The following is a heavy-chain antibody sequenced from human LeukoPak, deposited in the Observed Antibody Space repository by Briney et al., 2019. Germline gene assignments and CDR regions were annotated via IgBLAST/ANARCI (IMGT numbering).Heavy chain of an antibody. D-gene: IGHD1-26*01. Sequence: GGPLRLSCAASGFTFSNHAMHWVRQAPGKGLEWVAVISRDGSQQSHADSVKSRFTISRDYSQNTLFLQMNSLRADDTAVYYCARDLHGSYSIDYWGQGTLVTVSS. CDR2: ISRDGSQQ. CDR1: GFTFSNHA. V-gene: IGHV3-30*04. CDR3: ARDLHGSYSIDY. J-gene: IGHJ4*02.